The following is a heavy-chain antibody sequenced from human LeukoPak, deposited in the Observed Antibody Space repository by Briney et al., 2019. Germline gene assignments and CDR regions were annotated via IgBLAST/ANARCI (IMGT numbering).Heavy chain of an antibody. V-gene: IGHV1-8*03. CDR2: MNPNSGNT. D-gene: IGHD3-22*01. Sequence: ASVKVSCKASGYTFTSYDINWVRQATGQGLEWMGWMNPNSGNTGYAQKFQGRVTITRNTSISTAYMELSSLRSEDTAVYYCARGLYPTKYYYDSSGYYLRGAFDIWGQGTMVTVSS. CDR1: GYTFTSYD. CDR3: ARGLYPTKYYYDSSGYYLRGAFDI. J-gene: IGHJ3*02.